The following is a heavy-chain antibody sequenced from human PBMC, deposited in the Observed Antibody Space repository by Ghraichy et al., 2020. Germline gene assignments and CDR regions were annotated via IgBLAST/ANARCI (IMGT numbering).Heavy chain of an antibody. Sequence: ASVKVSCKASGYTFTGYYMHWVRQAPGQGLEWMGWINPNSGGTNYAQKFQGRVTMTRDTSISTAYMELSRLRSDDTAVYYCARDGVDTAMVTEFDYWGQGTLVTVSS. CDR1: GYTFTGYY. CDR2: INPNSGGT. V-gene: IGHV1-2*02. J-gene: IGHJ4*02. D-gene: IGHD5-18*01. CDR3: ARDGVDTAMVTEFDY.